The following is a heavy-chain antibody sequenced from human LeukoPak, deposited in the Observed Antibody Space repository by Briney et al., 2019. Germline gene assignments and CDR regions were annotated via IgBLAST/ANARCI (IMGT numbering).Heavy chain of an antibody. CDR3: ARDPHYYYSSCYFEYFQH. Sequence: ASVTVSCTASGYTFTGYYMHWVRQAPGQGLEWMGWINPNSGGKNYAQNFHRIVTMTRDTSISTSYMQLSRLRSDDTAVYYCARDPHYYYSSCYFEYFQHWGQGTLVTVSS. CDR2: INPNSGGK. D-gene: IGHD3-22*01. CDR1: GYTFTGYY. J-gene: IGHJ1*01. V-gene: IGHV1-2*02.